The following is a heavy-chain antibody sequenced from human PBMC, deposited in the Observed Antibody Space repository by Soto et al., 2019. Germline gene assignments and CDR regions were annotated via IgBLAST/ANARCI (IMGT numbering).Heavy chain of an antibody. CDR3: ARVTGYYAPDY. D-gene: IGHD3-9*01. V-gene: IGHV1-3*01. J-gene: IGHJ4*02. CDR2: INAGNGNT. CDR1: GYTFTSYA. Sequence: GASVKVSCKASGYTFTSYAMHWVRQAPGQRLEWRGWINAGNGNTKYSQKFQGRVTITRDTSASTAYMELSSLRSEDTAVYYCARVTGYYAPDYWGQGTLVTVSS.